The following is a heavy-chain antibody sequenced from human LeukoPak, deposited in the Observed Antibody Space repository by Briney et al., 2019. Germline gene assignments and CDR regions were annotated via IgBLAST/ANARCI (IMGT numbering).Heavy chain of an antibody. Sequence: PSETLSLTCTVSGGSISSSSYYWGWIRQPPGKGLEWIGSIYYSGSTYYNPSLKSRVTISVDTSKNQFSLKLSSVTAADTAVYYCARRPFRSGWYVHWGQGTLVTVSS. J-gene: IGHJ5*02. V-gene: IGHV4-39*01. D-gene: IGHD6-19*01. CDR3: ARRPFRSGWYVH. CDR2: IYYSGST. CDR1: GGSISSSSYY.